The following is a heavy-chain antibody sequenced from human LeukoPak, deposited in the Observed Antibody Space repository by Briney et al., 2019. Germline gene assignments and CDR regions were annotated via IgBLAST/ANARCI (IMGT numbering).Heavy chain of an antibody. J-gene: IGHJ4*02. CDR2: IDWDDDK. Sequence: SGPTLVKPTQTLTLTCTFSGFSLSTAGMRVSWIRQPPGKALEWLARIDWDDDKLYSTSLKTRLTTSKDTSKNQVILTLTNMDPVDTATYYCARTIYTSSYHIDYWGQGTLVTVSS. V-gene: IGHV2-70*04. CDR1: GFSLSTAGMR. D-gene: IGHD6-6*01. CDR3: ARTIYTSSYHIDY.